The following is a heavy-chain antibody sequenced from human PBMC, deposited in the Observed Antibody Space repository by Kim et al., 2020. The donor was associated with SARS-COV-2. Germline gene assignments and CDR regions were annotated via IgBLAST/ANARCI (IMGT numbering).Heavy chain of an antibody. D-gene: IGHD3-22*01. Sequence: SVKVSCKASGGTFGTYPISWVRQAPGQGLEWMGGIIPFFDTSNYAPKFQGRVTMTADDSTRTTYMELSSLKSGDTAVYFCASRFFDSSGNYHDFWGQGT. CDR1: GGTFGTYP. CDR3: ASRFFDSSGNYHDF. CDR2: IIPFFDTS. J-gene: IGHJ4*02. V-gene: IGHV1-69*13.